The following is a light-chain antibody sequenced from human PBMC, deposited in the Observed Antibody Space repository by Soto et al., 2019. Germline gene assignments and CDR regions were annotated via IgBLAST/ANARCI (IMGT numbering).Light chain of an antibody. Sequence: DVVMTQSPLSLSVTLGQSASISCRSSRSLVYSDGNSYLHWFHQRPGQSPRRLIYKVSNRDSGXPXRXTGSGSGTAFTLTISRVEAEYVGVYYCLQVVQWPPYTFGQGTKLEIK. CDR3: LQVVQWPPYT. CDR1: RSLVYSDGNSY. V-gene: IGKV2-30*01. J-gene: IGKJ2*01. CDR2: KVS.